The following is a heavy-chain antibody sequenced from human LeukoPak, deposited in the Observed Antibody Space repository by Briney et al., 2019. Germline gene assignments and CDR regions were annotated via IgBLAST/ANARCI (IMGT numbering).Heavy chain of an antibody. V-gene: IGHV3-48*04. CDR2: ISSNSSTM. J-gene: IGHJ4*02. D-gene: IGHD1-20*01. Sequence: GRSLRLSCAASGFTFSSYSMNWVRQAPGQGLEWVSFISSNSSTMYYEDSVMGRYTISRDNAKNSLYQQMNSLRAEDTAVYYCAGEYNWNDEDYWGQGTLVTVSS. CDR1: GFTFSSYS. CDR3: AGEYNWNDEDY.